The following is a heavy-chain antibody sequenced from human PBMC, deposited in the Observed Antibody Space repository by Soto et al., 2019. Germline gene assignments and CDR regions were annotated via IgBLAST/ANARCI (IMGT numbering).Heavy chain of an antibody. V-gene: IGHV4-31*03. D-gene: IGHD4-17*01. J-gene: IGHJ3*02. CDR3: ARMTTVVTGDAFDI. CDR1: GGSISSGGYY. CDR2: IYYSGST. Sequence: QVQLQESGPGLVKPSQTLSLTCTVSGGSISSGGYYWSWIRQHPGKGLEWIGYIYYSGSTYYNPSLKSRFTISVDTSKNQFSLKLSSVTAADTAVYYCARMTTVVTGDAFDIWGQGTMVTVSS.